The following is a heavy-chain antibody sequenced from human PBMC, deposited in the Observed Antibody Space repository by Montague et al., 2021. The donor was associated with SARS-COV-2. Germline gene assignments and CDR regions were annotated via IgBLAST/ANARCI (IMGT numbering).Heavy chain of an antibody. CDR1: GGSMRDYY. CDR2: FYYSGSI. CDR3: ARVHYYTGYVDS. J-gene: IGHJ4*02. V-gene: IGHV4-59*01. D-gene: IGHD3-22*01. Sequence: SETLSLTCTVSGGSMRDYYWSWIRQPPGEGLEWIGYFYYSGSIDYNPSLNSRVTLSLDTSKNQFSLNLRSVTAADTAFYYCARVHYYTGYVDSWGQGTLVSVSS.